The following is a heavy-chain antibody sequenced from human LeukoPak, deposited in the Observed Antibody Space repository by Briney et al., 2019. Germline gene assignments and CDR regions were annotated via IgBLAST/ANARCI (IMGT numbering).Heavy chain of an antibody. CDR2: INTNTGNP. CDR3: VRDGLPRLNFYDY. CDR1: GYTFTSYA. D-gene: IGHD2/OR15-2a*01. V-gene: IGHV7-4-1*02. Sequence: ASVKVSCKASGYTFTSYAMNWVRQAPGQGLEWMGWINTNTGNPTYAQGFTGRFVFSLDTSVSTAYLQISSLKAEDTDVYYCVRDGLPRLNFYDYWGQGTLVTVSS. J-gene: IGHJ4*02.